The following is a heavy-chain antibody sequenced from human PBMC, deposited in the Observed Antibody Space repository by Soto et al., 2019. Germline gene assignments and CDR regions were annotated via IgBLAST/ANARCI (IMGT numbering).Heavy chain of an antibody. CDR1: GFTFSSYA. V-gene: IGHV3-23*01. CDR3: AKVSGYSYGPFDY. D-gene: IGHD5-18*01. J-gene: IGHJ4*02. Sequence: GGSLRLSCSASGFTFSSYAMSWVRQAPGKGLEWVSAISGSGGSTYYADSVKGRFTISRDNSKNTLYLQMNSLRAEDTAVYYCAKVSGYSYGPFDYWGQGTLVTVSS. CDR2: ISGSGGST.